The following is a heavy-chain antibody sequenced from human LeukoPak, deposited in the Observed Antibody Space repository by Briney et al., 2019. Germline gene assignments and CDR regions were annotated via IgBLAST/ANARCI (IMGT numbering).Heavy chain of an antibody. Sequence: SETLSLTCAVSGYSISSGYYWGWIRQPPGKGLEGIGSIYHSGSTYYNPSLKSRVTISVDTSKNQFSLKLSSVTAADTAVYYCARVGYSGYEPYDYWGQGTLVTVSS. CDR2: IYHSGST. V-gene: IGHV4-38-2*01. J-gene: IGHJ4*02. CDR3: ARVGYSGYEPYDY. D-gene: IGHD5-12*01. CDR1: GYSISSGYY.